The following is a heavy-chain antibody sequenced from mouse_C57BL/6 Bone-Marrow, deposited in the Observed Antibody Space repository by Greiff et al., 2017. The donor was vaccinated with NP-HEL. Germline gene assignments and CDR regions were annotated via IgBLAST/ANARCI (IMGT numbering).Heavy chain of an antibody. V-gene: IGHV7-3*01. CDR3: ARYRVEGYSYWYYDG. J-gene: IGHJ1*03. CDR2: IRNKANGYST. D-gene: IGHD2-3*01. CDR1: GFTFTDYY. Sequence: EVQGVESGGGLVQPGGSLSLSCAASGFTFTDYYMSWVRQPPGKALEWLGFIRNKANGYSTEYSASVKGRFTISRDNSQSILYLQLNALRAEDSASDYCARYRVEGYSYWYYDGGGTGTTVTVSS.